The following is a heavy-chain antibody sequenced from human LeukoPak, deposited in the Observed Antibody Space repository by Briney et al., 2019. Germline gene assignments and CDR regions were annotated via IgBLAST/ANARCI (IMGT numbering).Heavy chain of an antibody. CDR2: ISYDGSHI. Sequence: GGSLRLSCAASGFIFSNYAMHWVRQAPGKGLEWVAIISYDGSHIYYADSVKGRFTISRDNSKNTLYLQMSSLRAEDTAVYYCAKGGSSWWDYFDFWGQGTLVTVSS. CDR1: GFIFSNYA. V-gene: IGHV3-30*04. CDR3: AKGGSSWWDYFDF. J-gene: IGHJ4*02. D-gene: IGHD6-13*01.